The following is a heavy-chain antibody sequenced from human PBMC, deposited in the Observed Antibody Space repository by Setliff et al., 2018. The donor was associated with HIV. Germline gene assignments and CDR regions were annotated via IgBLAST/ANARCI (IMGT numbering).Heavy chain of an antibody. Sequence: GASVKVSCKASGYTFTSYDINWVRQAAGQGLEWMGWMNPNSGNTGCAQKFQGRVTITMNTSISTAYMDLSSLRSEDTAVYYCAGRKTHSGSFHDAFDIWGQGTMVTVSS. D-gene: IGHD1-26*01. CDR1: GYTFTSYD. V-gene: IGHV1-8*03. J-gene: IGHJ3*02. CDR2: MNPNSGNT. CDR3: AGRKTHSGSFHDAFDI.